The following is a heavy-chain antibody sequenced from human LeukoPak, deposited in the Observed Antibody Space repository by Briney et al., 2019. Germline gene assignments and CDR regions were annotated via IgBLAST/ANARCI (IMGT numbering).Heavy chain of an antibody. CDR3: ARGTSSSWYRWFDY. V-gene: IGHV4-61*02. CDR1: GDSIISGSHY. J-gene: IGHJ4*02. D-gene: IGHD6-13*01. CDR2: VYSSGST. Sequence: SETLSLTCTVSGDSIISGSHYWTWIRQPAGKTLEWIGRVYSSGSTDYNPSVESRATISIDRADNQFSLRLSSVTAADTAVYYCARGTSSSWYRWFDYWGQGTLVTVS.